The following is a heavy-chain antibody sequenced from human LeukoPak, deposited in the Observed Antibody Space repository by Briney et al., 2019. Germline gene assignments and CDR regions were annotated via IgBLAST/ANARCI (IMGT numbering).Heavy chain of an antibody. CDR1: RYTFTGYY. J-gene: IGHJ4*02. Sequence: ASVKVSCKASRYTFTGYYIHWVRQAPGQGLEWMGRINSNSGGTNYAQKFQGRVTMTRDTSITTVYMELSGLKSDDTAVYFCARDHSFDYWGQGTLVTVSS. CDR3: ARDHSFDY. CDR2: INSNSGGT. V-gene: IGHV1-2*06.